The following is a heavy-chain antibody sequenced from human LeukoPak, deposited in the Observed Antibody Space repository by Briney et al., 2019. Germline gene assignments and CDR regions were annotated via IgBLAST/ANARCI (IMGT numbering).Heavy chain of an antibody. Sequence: GGSLRLSCAASGFTFSTYWMSWVRQAPGKGLEWVANIKEDGSEKYYVDSVKGRFTISRDNAKNSLYLQMNSLRAEDTAVYYCARNGDLRYFAYSDYWGQGTLVTVSS. CDR2: IKEDGSEK. CDR3: ARNGDLRYFAYSDY. V-gene: IGHV3-7*01. J-gene: IGHJ4*02. D-gene: IGHD3-9*01. CDR1: GFTFSTYW.